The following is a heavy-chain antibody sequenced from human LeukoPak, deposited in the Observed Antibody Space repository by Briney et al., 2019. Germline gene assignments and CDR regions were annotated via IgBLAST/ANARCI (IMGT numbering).Heavy chain of an antibody. CDR3: ATESVAGTFGGGGLDV. V-gene: IGHV3-30*09. J-gene: IGHJ6*02. CDR2: ISYDGSKK. Sequence: PGRSLRLSCVASGFTFRNYAMHWVRQAPGKGLEWVAIISYDGSKKYFVDSVKVRFGISRENSKKTLYLEMNSLTTEDTAVYYCATESVAGTFGGGGLDVWGLGTTVIVSS. D-gene: IGHD6-13*01. CDR1: GFTFRNYA.